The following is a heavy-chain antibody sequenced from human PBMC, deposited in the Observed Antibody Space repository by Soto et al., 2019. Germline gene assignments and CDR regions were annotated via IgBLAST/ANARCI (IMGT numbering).Heavy chain of an antibody. J-gene: IGHJ5*02. CDR1: GGSFSGYY. D-gene: IGHD3-3*01. Sequence: SETLSLTCAVYGGSFSGYYWSWIRQPPGKGLEWIGEINHSGSTNYNPSLKSRVTISVDTSKNQFSLKLSSVTAADTAVYYCARESRFLEWLSLNWFDPWGQGTLVTVPQ. CDR2: INHSGST. CDR3: ARESRFLEWLSLNWFDP. V-gene: IGHV4-34*01.